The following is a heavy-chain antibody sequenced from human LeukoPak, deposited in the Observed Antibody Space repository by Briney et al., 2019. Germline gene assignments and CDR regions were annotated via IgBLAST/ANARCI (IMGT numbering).Heavy chain of an antibody. CDR1: GFTFSSYA. J-gene: IGHJ4*02. V-gene: IGHV3-23*01. CDR2: ISGGADYI. D-gene: IGHD5-18*01. CDR3: AKNWGPGMAFYES. Sequence: GGSLRLSCVASGFTFSSYAMTWVRQAPGKGLEWVSAISGGADYIYYGDSVKGRFTSSRDNSKRTLYLQMSYLRAEDTAVYYCAKNWGPGMAFYESWGQGTQVTAPS.